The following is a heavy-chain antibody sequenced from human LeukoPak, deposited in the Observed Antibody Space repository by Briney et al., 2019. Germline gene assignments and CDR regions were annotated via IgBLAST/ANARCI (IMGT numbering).Heavy chain of an antibody. J-gene: IGHJ4*02. CDR1: GFTFSSFW. CDR2: INNDGSRT. Sequence: QPGGSLRLSCAASGFTFSSFWMHWVRQAPGKGLVWVSRINNDGSRTTCADSVKGRFTISRDNAKNTLYLRMNSLRAEDTAVYYCARDSPSLGWGDSGNYYGAFGYWGQGALVTVSS. D-gene: IGHD3-10*01. V-gene: IGHV3-74*01. CDR3: ARDSPSLGWGDSGNYYGAFGY.